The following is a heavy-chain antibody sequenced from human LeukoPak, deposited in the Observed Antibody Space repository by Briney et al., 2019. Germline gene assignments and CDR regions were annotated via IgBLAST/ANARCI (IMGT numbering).Heavy chain of an antibody. CDR2: ITGSGTST. V-gene: IGHV3-23*01. Sequence: GASVKVSCKASGYTFTSYGISWVRQAPGKGLEWVSAITGSGTSTYYADSLKGRFTISRDNSKNTVFLQMNSLRHEDTAIYYCVIWGDYDVLTGYYVPDYWGQGTLVTVSS. CDR1: GYTFTSYG. D-gene: IGHD3-9*01. J-gene: IGHJ4*02. CDR3: VIWGDYDVLTGYYVPDY.